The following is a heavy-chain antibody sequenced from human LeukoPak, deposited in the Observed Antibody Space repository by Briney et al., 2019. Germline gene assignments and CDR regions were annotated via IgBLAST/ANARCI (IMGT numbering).Heavy chain of an antibody. CDR1: GFTVSSNY. CDR2: IYSGGST. Sequence: GGSLRLSCAASGFTVSSNYMSWVRQAPGKGLEWISVIYSGGSTYYADSVKGRFTISRDNSNNTLYLQMNSLRAEDTAVYYCARDGVACSSTSCYQYYFDYWGQGTLVTVSS. D-gene: IGHD2-2*01. J-gene: IGHJ4*02. CDR3: ARDGVACSSTSCYQYYFDY. V-gene: IGHV3-66*02.